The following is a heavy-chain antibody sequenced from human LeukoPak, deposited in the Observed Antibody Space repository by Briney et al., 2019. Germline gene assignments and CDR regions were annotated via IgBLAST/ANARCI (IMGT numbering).Heavy chain of an antibody. D-gene: IGHD2-2*01. CDR1: GGTFSSYA. Sequence: GASVTVSCTASGGTFSSYAISWVRQAPGQGLEWMGGIIPIFGTANYAQKFQGRVTITADESTSTAYMELSSLRSEDTAVYYCARVYCSSTSCWNWFDPWGQGTLVTVSS. CDR3: ARVYCSSTSCWNWFDP. V-gene: IGHV1-69*13. CDR2: IIPIFGTA. J-gene: IGHJ5*02.